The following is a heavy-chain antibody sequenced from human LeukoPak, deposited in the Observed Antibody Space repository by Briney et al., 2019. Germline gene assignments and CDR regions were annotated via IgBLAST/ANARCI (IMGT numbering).Heavy chain of an antibody. CDR1: GYTFTGYY. J-gene: IGHJ4*02. CDR2: INPNSGGT. Sequence: ASVNVSCKASGYTFTGYYMHWVRQAPGQGLEWMGRINPNSGGTNYAQKFQGRVTMTRDTSISTAYMELSRLRSDDTAVYYCARAGAYGDFRNDYWGQGTLVTVSS. D-gene: IGHD4-17*01. CDR3: ARAGAYGDFRNDY. V-gene: IGHV1-2*06.